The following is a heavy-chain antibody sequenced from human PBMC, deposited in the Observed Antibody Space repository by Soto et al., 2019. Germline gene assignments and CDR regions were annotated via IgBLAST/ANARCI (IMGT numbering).Heavy chain of an antibody. J-gene: IGHJ4*02. D-gene: IGHD3-22*01. CDR1: GFTFGSYA. CDR3: ARTYYYDSTGYYRTFDY. CDR2: AGPSGSST. V-gene: IGHV3-23*01. Sequence: GGSLRLSCAASGFTFGSYAMSWVRLAPGKGLEWVSVAGPSGSSTFYADSVRGRFTISRDNVENTLYLQMNSLRVADTALYFCARTYYYDSTGYYRTFDYWGQGTLVTVSS.